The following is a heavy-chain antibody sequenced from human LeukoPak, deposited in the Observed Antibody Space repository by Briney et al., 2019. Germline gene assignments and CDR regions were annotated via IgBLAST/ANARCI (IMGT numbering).Heavy chain of an antibody. CDR2: MKPNSGNT. Sequence: ASVKVSCKASGYTFTSYDINWVRQATGQGLEWMGWMKPNSGNTGYAQKFQGRVTMTRNTSISTAYMELSSLRSEDTAVYYCARNYGDYPEYYYGMDVWGQGTTVTVSS. D-gene: IGHD4-17*01. J-gene: IGHJ6*02. CDR3: ARNYGDYPEYYYGMDV. V-gene: IGHV1-8*01. CDR1: GYTFTSYD.